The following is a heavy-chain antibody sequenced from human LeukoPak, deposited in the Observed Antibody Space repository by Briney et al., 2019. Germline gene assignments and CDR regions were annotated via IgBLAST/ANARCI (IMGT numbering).Heavy chain of an antibody. J-gene: IGHJ6*03. CDR2: INHSGST. CDR1: GGSFSGYY. Sequence: SETLSLTCAVYGGSFSGYYWSWIRQPLGKGLEWIGEINHSGSTNYNPSLKSRVTISVDTPKNQFSLKLSSVTAADTAVYYCARGRSYDFWSGHYYMDVWGKGTTVTVSS. CDR3: ARGRSYDFWSGHYYMDV. D-gene: IGHD3-3*01. V-gene: IGHV4-34*01.